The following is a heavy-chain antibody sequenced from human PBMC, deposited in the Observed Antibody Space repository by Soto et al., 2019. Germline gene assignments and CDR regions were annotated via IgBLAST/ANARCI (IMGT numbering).Heavy chain of an antibody. V-gene: IGHV4-31*03. CDR3: ASGHDAYKVRY. Sequence: QVQLQESGPGLVKPSQTLSLTCTVSGGSISSGGTGSYWTWIRQLPGKGLEWIGYIYYTGNTYYNXTXKXXATISIDTSENPFSLKLTSVTAAATAVYFCASGHDAYKVRYWGQGTLVTVSS. CDR1: GGSISSGGTGSY. CDR2: IYYTGNT. J-gene: IGHJ4*02. D-gene: IGHD1-1*01.